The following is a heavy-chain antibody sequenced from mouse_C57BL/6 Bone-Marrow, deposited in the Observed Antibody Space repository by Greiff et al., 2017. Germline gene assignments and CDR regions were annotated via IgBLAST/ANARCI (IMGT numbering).Heavy chain of an antibody. CDR2: ISDGGSYT. J-gene: IGHJ3*01. Sequence: VESGGGLVKPGGSLKLSCAASGFTFSSYAMSWVRQTPEKRLEWVATISDGGSYTYYPDNVKGRFTISRDNAKNNLYLQMSHLKSEDTAMYYCARGLTTLFAYWGQGTLVTVSA. D-gene: IGHD6-1*01. CDR3: ARGLTTLFAY. V-gene: IGHV5-4*01. CDR1: GFTFSSYA.